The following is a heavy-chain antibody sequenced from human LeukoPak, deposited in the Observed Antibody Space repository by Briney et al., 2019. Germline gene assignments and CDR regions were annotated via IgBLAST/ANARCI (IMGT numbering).Heavy chain of an antibody. D-gene: IGHD4-17*01. CDR1: GYTLTGYY. CDR3: AGGQGNDYGDYDGWGH. CDR2: INPKSGDT. V-gene: IGHV1-2*02. Sequence: ASVKVSCKASGYTLTGYYMHWVRQAPGQGLEWMGWINPKSGDTNYAQKFQGRVTMTRDTSISTAYMEVSRLRSDDTAVFYCAGGQGNDYGDYDGWGHWGQGTLVTVSS. J-gene: IGHJ4*02.